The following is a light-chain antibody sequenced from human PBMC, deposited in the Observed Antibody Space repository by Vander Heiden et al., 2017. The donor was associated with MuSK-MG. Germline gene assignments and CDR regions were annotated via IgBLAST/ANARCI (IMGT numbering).Light chain of an antibody. V-gene: IGLV3-21*04. CDR1: NIGSKS. Sequence: SYVLTQPPSVSVAPGKTARITCGGNNIGSKSVHWYQLKPGQAPVLVIYFDSDRPSGIPERFSGSNSGNMATLTISRVEAGDEADYYCQAWDSSSDHVVFGGGTKLTVL. CDR2: FDS. CDR3: QAWDSSSDHVV. J-gene: IGLJ2*01.